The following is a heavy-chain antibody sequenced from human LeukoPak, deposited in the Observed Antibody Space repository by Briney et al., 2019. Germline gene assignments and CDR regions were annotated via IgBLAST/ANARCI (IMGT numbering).Heavy chain of an antibody. Sequence: GGSLRLSCAASGFTFSSYEMNWVRQAPGKGLEWVSYISSSGSTIYYADSVKGRFTISRDNAKNSLYLQMNSLRAEDTAVYYCARDYYDSSGYEEVAFDIWGQGTMVTVSS. CDR3: ARDYYDSSGYEEVAFDI. D-gene: IGHD3-22*01. CDR1: GFTFSSYE. V-gene: IGHV3-48*03. J-gene: IGHJ3*02. CDR2: ISSSGSTI.